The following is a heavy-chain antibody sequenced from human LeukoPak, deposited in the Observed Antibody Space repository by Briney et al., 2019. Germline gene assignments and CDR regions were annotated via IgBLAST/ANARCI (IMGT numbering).Heavy chain of an antibody. Sequence: GRSLRLSCAASGFTFSSYGMHWVRQAPGKGLEWVAVISYDGSNKYYADSVKGRFTISRDNSKNTLYLQMNSLRAEDTAVNYCAKVDSSGWYPNWGQGTLVTVSS. V-gene: IGHV3-30*18. CDR2: ISYDGSNK. CDR1: GFTFSSYG. CDR3: AKVDSSGWYPN. D-gene: IGHD6-19*01. J-gene: IGHJ4*02.